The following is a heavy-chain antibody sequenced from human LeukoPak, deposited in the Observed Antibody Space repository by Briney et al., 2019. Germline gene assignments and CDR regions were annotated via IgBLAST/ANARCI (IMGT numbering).Heavy chain of an antibody. CDR2: IFYSGST. CDR1: SGSISSYY. V-gene: IGHV4-59*08. CDR3: ARHADGDSLYYFDY. Sequence: SETLSLTCTVSSGSISSYYWSWIRQPPGKGLEWVGYIFYSGSTNYNPSLKSRVTISVDTSKNQFSLRLSSVTAADTAVYYCARHADGDSLYYFDYWGQGTLVTV. D-gene: IGHD4-17*01. J-gene: IGHJ4*02.